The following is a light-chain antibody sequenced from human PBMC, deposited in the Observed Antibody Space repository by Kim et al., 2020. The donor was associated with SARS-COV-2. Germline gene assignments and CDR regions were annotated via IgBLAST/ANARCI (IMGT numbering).Light chain of an antibody. CDR2: SND. V-gene: IGLV1-40*01. CDR1: GANIGADYV. Sequence: HRVNNTCYGTGANIGADYVVHWYHQLPGAAPKVVIYSNDKRPSGVPDRFSGSQSGPSASLAITGLQPDDEGYYYCQSYDSNLRGAVFGGGTRLTVL. J-gene: IGLJ3*02. CDR3: QSYDSNLRGAV.